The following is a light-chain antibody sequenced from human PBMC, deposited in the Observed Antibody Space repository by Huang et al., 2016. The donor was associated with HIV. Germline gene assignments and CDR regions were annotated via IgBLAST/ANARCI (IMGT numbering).Light chain of an antibody. CDR3: QQYHEWPRT. Sequence: ERVLTQSPGTLSVSPGERATLSCRTSQGIGNSLAWYQLKPGQAPRLLIYETFIRASGIPARFRGGGSEIEFTLTISGLQSEDSAVYYCQQYHEWPRTFGQGTKVEIK. CDR1: QGIGNS. CDR2: ETF. V-gene: IGKV3-15*01. J-gene: IGKJ2*01.